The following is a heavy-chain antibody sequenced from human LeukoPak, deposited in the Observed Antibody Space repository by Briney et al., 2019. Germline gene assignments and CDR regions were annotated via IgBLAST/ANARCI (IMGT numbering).Heavy chain of an antibody. CDR2: ISSSGSTI. J-gene: IGHJ6*02. CDR3: ARDPEADSSGWYYYYGMDV. D-gene: IGHD6-19*01. V-gene: IGHV3-11*01. CDR1: GFTFSDYY. Sequence: GGSLRPSCAASGFTFSDYYMSWIRQAPGKGLEWVSYISSSGSTIYYADSVKGRFTISRDNAKNSLYLQMNSLRAEDTAVYYCARDPEADSSGWYYYYGMDVWGQGTTVTVSS.